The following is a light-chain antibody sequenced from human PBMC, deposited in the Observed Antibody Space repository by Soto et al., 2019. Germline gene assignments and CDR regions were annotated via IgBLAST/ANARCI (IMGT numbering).Light chain of an antibody. CDR2: WAS. CDR1: ENIYGY. V-gene: IGKV1-5*03. J-gene: IGKJ4*02. CDR3: QQYCAYPLT. Sequence: DIQLTQSPSILSASVGDRVTSTCRASENIYGYLAWYKQKRGEAPKLLIYWASTLVSGVPSRFTGGEAGTEFTLTISDRQPDDFATYFCQQYCAYPLTFGGVTNVYVK.